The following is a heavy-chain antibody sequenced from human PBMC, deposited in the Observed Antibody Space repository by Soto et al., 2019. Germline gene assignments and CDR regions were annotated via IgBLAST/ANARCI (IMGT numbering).Heavy chain of an antibody. Sequence: PSETLSLTCAVYGGSFSGYYWSWIRQPPGKGLEWIGEINHSGSTNYNPSLKSRVTISVDTSKNQFSLKPSSVTAADTAVYYCARAPNYDFWSGYPSGYYYTDVWGKGTTVTVSS. J-gene: IGHJ6*03. D-gene: IGHD3-3*01. CDR1: GGSFSGYY. V-gene: IGHV4-34*01. CDR3: ARAPNYDFWSGYPSGYYYTDV. CDR2: INHSGST.